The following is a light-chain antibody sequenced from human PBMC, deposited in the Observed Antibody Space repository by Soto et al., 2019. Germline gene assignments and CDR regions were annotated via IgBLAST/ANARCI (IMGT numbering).Light chain of an antibody. CDR1: QSVRNTY. J-gene: IGKJ4*01. CDR3: QQYGESPPT. Sequence: EIVLTQSPGTLSLSPGERATLSCRASQSVRNTYVAWYQQRPGQAPRLLVSGASSRATGIPDRYSGSGSGTDFTLTINRLEPEDFAVYFCQQYGESPPTFGGGTKVESK. CDR2: GAS. V-gene: IGKV3-20*01.